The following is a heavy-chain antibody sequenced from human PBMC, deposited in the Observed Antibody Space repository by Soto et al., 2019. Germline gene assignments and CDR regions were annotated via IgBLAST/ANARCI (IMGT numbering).Heavy chain of an antibody. CDR1: GYSLPTHT. CDR3: ARANGNYDWGPNDF. J-gene: IGHJ4*02. V-gene: IGHV1-3*01. Sequence: QVLLVQSGAEVKKPGASVRISCKASGYSLPTHTIHWVRQAPGQRLEWMGWINAANGHTKYSQNFQGRVAISSDPSASTVYMRLTGLTSDDTAIYYGARANGNYDWGPNDFWGQGTLVTVSS. CDR2: INAANGHT. D-gene: IGHD1-7*01.